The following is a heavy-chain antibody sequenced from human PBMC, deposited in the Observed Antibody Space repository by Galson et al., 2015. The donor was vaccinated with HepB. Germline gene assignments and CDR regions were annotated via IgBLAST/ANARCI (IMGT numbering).Heavy chain of an antibody. Sequence: SLRLSCAASGFTFSSYAMHWVRQAPGKGLEWVAVISYDGSNKYYADSVKGRFTISRDNSKNTLYLQMNSLRAEDTAVYYCARGSLYDYVWGGCFDYWGQGTLVTVSS. V-gene: IGHV3-30-3*01. D-gene: IGHD3-16*01. CDR1: GFTFSSYA. CDR2: ISYDGSNK. CDR3: ARGSLYDYVWGGCFDY. J-gene: IGHJ4*02.